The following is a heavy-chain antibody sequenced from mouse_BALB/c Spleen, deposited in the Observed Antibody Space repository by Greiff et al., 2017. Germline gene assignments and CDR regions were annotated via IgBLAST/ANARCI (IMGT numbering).Heavy chain of an antibody. Sequence: VQLQQSGPELVKPGASVKVSCKASGYAFTSYNMYWVKQSHGKSLEWIGNIDPSNGGTSYNQKFKGKATLPVDESSSTSYMHLNSLTAEDSAVYYGARSGNYYAMDYWGQGTSVTVSS. V-gene: IGHV1S135*01. CDR3: ARSGNYYAMDY. CDR1: GYAFTSYN. CDR2: IDPSNGGT. J-gene: IGHJ4*01. D-gene: IGHD1-3*01.